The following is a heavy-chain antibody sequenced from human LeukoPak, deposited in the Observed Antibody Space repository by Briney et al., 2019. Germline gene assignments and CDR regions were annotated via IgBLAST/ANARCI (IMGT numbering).Heavy chain of an antibody. CDR1: GFTFSNYG. CDR3: AKVLTPLLQYFDP. D-gene: IGHD1-26*01. V-gene: IGHV3-23*01. Sequence: GGSLRLSCAASGFTFSNYGMTWVRQAPGKGLEWVSGISGSAYSTYYADSVKGRFAISRDNSKNTLYLQMNNLRAEDTAVYYCAKVLTPLLQYFDPWGRGTLVTVSS. CDR2: ISGSAYST. J-gene: IGHJ2*01.